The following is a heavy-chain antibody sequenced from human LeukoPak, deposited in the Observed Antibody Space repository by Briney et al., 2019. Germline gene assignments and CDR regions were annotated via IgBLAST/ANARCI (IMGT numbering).Heavy chain of an antibody. Sequence: SQTLSLTCTVSGGSISSGSYYWSWIRQPAGKGLEWIGRIYTSGSTNYNPSLKSRFTISVDTSKNQFSLKLSSVTAADTAVYYCATSYSSSWRFYYYYCYMDVWGKGTTVTVSS. J-gene: IGHJ6*03. V-gene: IGHV4-61*02. CDR1: GGSISSGSYY. D-gene: IGHD6-6*01. CDR2: IYTSGST. CDR3: ATSYSSSWRFYYYYCYMDV.